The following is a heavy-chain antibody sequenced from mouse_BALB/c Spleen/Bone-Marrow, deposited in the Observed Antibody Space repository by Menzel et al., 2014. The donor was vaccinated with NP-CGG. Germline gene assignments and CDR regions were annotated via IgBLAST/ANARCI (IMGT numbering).Heavy chain of an antibody. J-gene: IGHJ2*01. Sequence: EVKLVESGGGLVQPGGSMELSCVASGFTFSNYWMTWVRQSPEKGLEWVAEIRLKSSNYATHYAESVKGRFTISRDDSKSSVCLQMNNLRAEDSGIYYCTRVLRLFDYWGQGTTLTVSS. V-gene: IGHV6-6*02. D-gene: IGHD1-1*01. CDR2: IRLKSSNYAT. CDR1: GFTFSNYW. CDR3: TRVLRLFDY.